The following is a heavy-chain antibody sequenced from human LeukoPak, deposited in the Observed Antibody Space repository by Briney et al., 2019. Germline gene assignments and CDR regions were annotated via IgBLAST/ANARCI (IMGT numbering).Heavy chain of an antibody. CDR1: GGSITSYY. Sequence: SETLSLTCAVSGGSITSYYWSWIRQVPGKGLEWIGYVYYSGTTNYNPSLKSRVTISVDTSKNQFSLRLTSVTAADTAVYYCARGRGRDGDNLVSWSQGTLVTVSS. CDR3: ARGRGRDGDNLVS. V-gene: IGHV4-59*01. CDR2: VYYSGTT. J-gene: IGHJ4*02. D-gene: IGHD5-24*01.